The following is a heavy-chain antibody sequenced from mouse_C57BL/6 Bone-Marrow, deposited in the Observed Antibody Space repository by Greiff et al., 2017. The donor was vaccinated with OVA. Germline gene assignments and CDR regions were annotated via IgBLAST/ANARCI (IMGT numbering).Heavy chain of an antibody. CDR2: ISTGGSYT. Sequence: EVQGEESGGDLVKPGGSLKLSCAASGFTFSSYGMSWVRQTPDKRLEWVGTISTGGSYTYYPDSVKGRSTITRDKAKYTRYLQMSSRKSEDTAVDDCARDDYDGEYFDVWGTGTTVTVSS. CDR3: ARDDYDGEYFDV. J-gene: IGHJ1*03. CDR1: GFTFSSYG. D-gene: IGHD2-4*01. V-gene: IGHV5-6*01.